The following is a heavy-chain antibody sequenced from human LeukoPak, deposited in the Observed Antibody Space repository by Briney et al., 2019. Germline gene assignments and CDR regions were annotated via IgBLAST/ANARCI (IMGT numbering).Heavy chain of an antibody. V-gene: IGHV4-39*07. CDR3: ARIPGARRIAAAGKFDY. CDR2: IYYSGST. Sequence: SETLSLTCTVSGGSISSSSYYWGWIRQPPGKGLEWIGSIYYSGSTYYNPSLKSRVTISVDTSKNQFSLKLSSVTAADTAVYYCARIPGARRIAAAGKFDYWGQGTLVTVSS. CDR1: GGSISSSSYY. J-gene: IGHJ4*02. D-gene: IGHD6-13*01.